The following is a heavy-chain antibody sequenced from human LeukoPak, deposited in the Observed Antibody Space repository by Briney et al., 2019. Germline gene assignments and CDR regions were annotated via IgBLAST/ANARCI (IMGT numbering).Heavy chain of an antibody. Sequence: ASVKVSCKVSGYTLTELSMHWVRQAPGQGLEWMGRINPNSGDTNYAQNFQGRVTMTRDTSISTAYLELSRLTSDDTAVYYCARGIITGAADADCWGQGTLVTVSS. CDR1: GYTLTELS. J-gene: IGHJ4*02. CDR2: INPNSGDT. D-gene: IGHD1-20*01. V-gene: IGHV1-2*06. CDR3: ARGIITGAADADC.